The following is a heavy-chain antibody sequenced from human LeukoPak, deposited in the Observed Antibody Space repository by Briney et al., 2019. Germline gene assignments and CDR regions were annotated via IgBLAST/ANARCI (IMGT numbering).Heavy chain of an antibody. CDR1: GFSFTDFD. D-gene: IGHD6-19*01. J-gene: IGHJ4*02. CDR2: TTHSGITT. Sequence: GGSLRLSCTASGFSFTDFDMNCARQPRGEGIEWVSHTTHSGITTHYAASVKGRFTISRDNSKSTLYLQMNSLSAEDTAVYYCAKPVTGSIFDYWGRGTLVTVSS. V-gene: IGHV3-23*01. CDR3: AKPVTGSIFDY.